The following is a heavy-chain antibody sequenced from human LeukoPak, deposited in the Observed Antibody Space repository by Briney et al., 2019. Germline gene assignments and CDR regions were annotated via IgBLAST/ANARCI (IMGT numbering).Heavy chain of an antibody. CDR3: ARVGLMVYASYYFDY. J-gene: IGHJ4*02. Sequence: PGGSLRLSCAASGFTFSNHWMSWVRQAPGKGLEWVANIIQDGRERYYVDSVKGRFIISRDNSKNSLYLQMNSLRAEDTAVYYCARVGLMVYASYYFDYWGQGALVTVSS. V-gene: IGHV3-7*01. CDR1: GFTFSNHW. CDR2: IIQDGRER. D-gene: IGHD2-8*01.